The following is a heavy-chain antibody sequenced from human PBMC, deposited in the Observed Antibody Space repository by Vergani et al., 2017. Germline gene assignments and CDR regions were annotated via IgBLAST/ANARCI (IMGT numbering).Heavy chain of an antibody. Sequence: QVQLQESGPGLVKPPGTLSLTCAVSGDSISSNNCWTWVRQPPGKGLESIGEICHTEDTKYSPSLKSRVTVSVDESRNLFSLRLNSVTAADTAVYYCATIGYRRWGYYFDYWGQGILVTVSS. CDR1: GDSISSNNC. CDR3: ATIGYRRWGYYFDY. J-gene: IGHJ4*02. D-gene: IGHD2-2*02. CDR2: ICHTEDT. V-gene: IGHV4-4*03.